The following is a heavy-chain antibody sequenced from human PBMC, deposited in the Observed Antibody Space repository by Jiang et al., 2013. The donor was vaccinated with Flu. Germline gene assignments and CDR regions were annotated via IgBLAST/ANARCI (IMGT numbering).Heavy chain of an antibody. CDR2: IIPIFGTA. J-gene: IGHJ4*02. D-gene: IGHD2-15*01. CDR1: FSSYA. V-gene: IGHV1-69*01. CDR3: ARDVGPYCSGGSCYSVGY. Sequence: FSSYAISWVRQAPGQGLEWMGGIIPIFGTANYAQKFQGRVTITADESTSTAYMELSSLRSEDTAVYYCARDVGPYCSGGSCYSVGYWGQGTLVTVSS.